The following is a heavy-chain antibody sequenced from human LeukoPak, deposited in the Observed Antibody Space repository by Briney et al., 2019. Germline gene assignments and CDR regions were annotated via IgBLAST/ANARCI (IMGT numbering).Heavy chain of an antibody. J-gene: IGHJ4*02. D-gene: IGHD4-11*01. V-gene: IGHV4-4*02. CDR2: VSPSGTT. CDR1: GDSITSRNW. CDR3: ARGDNYIFDY. Sequence: LETLSLTCAVLGDSITSRNWWSWIRQSPGKGLEWIGEVSPSGTTKYNPSLKSRVTISIETSKNVFSLKISSLTAADTAVYYCARGDNYIFDYWGPGNLVTVSS.